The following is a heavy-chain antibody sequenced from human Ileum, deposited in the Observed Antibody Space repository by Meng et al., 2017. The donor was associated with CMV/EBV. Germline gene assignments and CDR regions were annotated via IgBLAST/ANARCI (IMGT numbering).Heavy chain of an antibody. Sequence: GGSLRLSCAASGFTFSTYWMSWVRQAPGKGLEWVANIKQDGSEKYYVDSVKGRFTISRGNAKNSLYLQMNSLRAEDTTVYYCARHVSGTFYNPFDYWGQGTLVTVSS. CDR3: ARHVSGTFYNPFDY. CDR1: GFTFSTYW. CDR2: IKQDGSEK. D-gene: IGHD1-26*01. V-gene: IGHV3-7*01. J-gene: IGHJ4*02.